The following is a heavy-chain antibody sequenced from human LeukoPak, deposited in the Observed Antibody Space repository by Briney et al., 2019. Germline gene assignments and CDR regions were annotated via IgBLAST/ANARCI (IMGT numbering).Heavy chain of an antibody. D-gene: IGHD2-2*01. J-gene: IGHJ4*02. Sequence: GESLKISCKGSGYSFTTYWIGWVRQMPGKGLEWMGIIYPDDSDTRYSPSFQGQVTISADKSISTAYLQWSSLKASDTAMYYCARHADIVVVPAAADYWGQGTLVTVSS. CDR3: ARHADIVVVPAAADY. CDR2: IYPDDSDT. CDR1: GYSFTTYW. V-gene: IGHV5-51*01.